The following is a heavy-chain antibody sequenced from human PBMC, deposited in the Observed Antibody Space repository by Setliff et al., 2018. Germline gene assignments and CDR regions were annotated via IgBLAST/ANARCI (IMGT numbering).Heavy chain of an antibody. CDR3: ARDLNARILTVYYDAFDV. V-gene: IGHV3-7*03. CDR2: IKQDGSDK. CDR1: GFSLSIFW. Sequence: GGSLRLSCAASGFSLSIFWMSWVRQAPGKGLEWVASIKQDGSDKYYVDSVKGRFTISRDNAKNSLFLQMNSLRAEDTAVYYCARDLNARILTVYYDAFDVWGQGTLVTVSS. J-gene: IGHJ3*01. D-gene: IGHD3-9*01.